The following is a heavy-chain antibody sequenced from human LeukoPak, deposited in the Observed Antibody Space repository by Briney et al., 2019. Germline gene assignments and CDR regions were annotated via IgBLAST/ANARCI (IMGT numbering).Heavy chain of an antibody. J-gene: IGHJ3*02. CDR1: GYTFTSYD. D-gene: IGHD2-2*01. CDR2: MNPNSGNT. Sequence: ASVKVSCKASGYTFTSYDINWVRQATGQGLEWMGWMNPNSGNTGYAQKFQGRVTMTRNTSISTAYMELRSLRSEDTAVYYCARGSTDSGAFDIWGQGTMVTVSS. V-gene: IGHV1-8*01. CDR3: ARGSTDSGAFDI.